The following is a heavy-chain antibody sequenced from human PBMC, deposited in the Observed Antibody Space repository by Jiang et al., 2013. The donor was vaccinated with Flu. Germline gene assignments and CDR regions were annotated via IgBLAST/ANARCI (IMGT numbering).Heavy chain of an antibody. D-gene: IGHD4-23*01. CDR1: GDSVSSNSAA. J-gene: IGHJ3*02. CDR2: TYYRSKWYS. V-gene: IGHV6-1*01. CDR3: ARVDDYGGYTGDVNAFDI. Sequence: QTLSLTCAISGDSVSSNSAAWHWIRQSPSRGLEWLGRTYYRSKWYSDYAISVKSRITFKPDTSKNQFSLQLNSVTPEDTAMYYCARVDDYGGYTGDVNAFDIWGQGTEVTVSS.